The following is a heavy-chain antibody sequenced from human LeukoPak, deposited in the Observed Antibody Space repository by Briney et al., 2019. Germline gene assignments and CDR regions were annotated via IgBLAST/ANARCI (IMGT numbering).Heavy chain of an antibody. V-gene: IGHV4-39*07. CDR3: ARSDYDILTQVFWFDP. Sequence: PSQTLSLTCTVSGGSISSGGYYWSWIRQHPGKGLEWIGSFSHRGGSYHNPPLKSRVTMSVDTSKNQFSLKLSSVTAADTAVYYCARSDYDILTQVFWFDPWGQGTLVTVSS. D-gene: IGHD3-9*01. J-gene: IGHJ5*02. CDR2: FSHRGGS. CDR1: GGSISSGGYY.